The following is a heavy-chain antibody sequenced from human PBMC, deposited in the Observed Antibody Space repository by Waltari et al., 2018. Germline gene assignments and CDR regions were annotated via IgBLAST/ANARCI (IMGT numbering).Heavy chain of an antibody. CDR1: GYSLSRGYY. Sequence: QVQLQESGPGLVKPSETLSLTCAVAGYSLSRGYYRGWPRQPPGKGLEWIGSIYHSGSTYYNPSLKSRVTISVDTSKNQFSLKLSSVTAADTAVYYCARFVSSWYGLDVWGQGTTVTVSS. V-gene: IGHV4-38-2*01. D-gene: IGHD6-13*01. CDR2: IYHSGST. CDR3: ARFVSSWYGLDV. J-gene: IGHJ6*02.